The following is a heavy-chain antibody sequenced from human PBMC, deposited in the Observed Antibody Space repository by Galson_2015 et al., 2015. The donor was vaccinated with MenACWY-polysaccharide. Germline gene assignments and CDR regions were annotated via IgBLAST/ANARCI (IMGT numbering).Heavy chain of an antibody. D-gene: IGHD3-3*01. CDR1: GFTFSTHW. CDR2: IKQDGSEK. V-gene: IGHV3-7*01. CDR3: ARGPEWSFFDY. Sequence: SLRLSCAASGFTFSTHWMTWVRQAPGKGLEWVANIKQDGSEKYYVDSVKGRFTISRDNAKNSLYLQMNGLRAEDTAVYYCARGPEWSFFDYGGRGTLVIVSS. J-gene: IGHJ4*02.